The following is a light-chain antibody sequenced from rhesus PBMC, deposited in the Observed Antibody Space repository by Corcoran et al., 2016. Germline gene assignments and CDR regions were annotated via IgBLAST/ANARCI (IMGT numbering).Light chain of an antibody. CDR1: HNVNNY. V-gene: IGKV1-74*01. CDR2: KAS. J-gene: IGKJ4*01. CDR3: QHGYGTPLT. Sequence: DIQVTQSPSSLSASVGDRVTITCRASHNVNNYLNWYQQKPGKAPKILIYKASTLQSGVPSRFSGSGSGTDYTFTISSLQPEDVATYYCQHGYGTPLTFGGGTKVEIK.